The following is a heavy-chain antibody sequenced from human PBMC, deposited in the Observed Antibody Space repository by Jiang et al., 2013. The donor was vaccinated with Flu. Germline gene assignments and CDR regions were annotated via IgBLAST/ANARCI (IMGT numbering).Heavy chain of an antibody. J-gene: IGHJ4*02. D-gene: IGHD3-10*01. V-gene: IGHV3-23*01. CDR2: ISGNGGST. CDR1: GFTFGRCA. CDR3: AKGPDYHDSGIYYNVVDY. Sequence: QLLESGGGLVQPGGSLSLSCAASGFTFGRCAMSWVRQAPGKGLEWVSAISGNGGSTFYADSVKGRFTISRDNSKNTLYLQMNSLRADDTAVYYCAKGPDYHDSGIYYNVVDYWGLGAVGAVSS.